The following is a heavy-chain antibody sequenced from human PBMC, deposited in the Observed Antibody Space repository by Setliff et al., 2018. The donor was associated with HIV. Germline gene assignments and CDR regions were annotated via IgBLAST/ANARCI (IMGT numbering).Heavy chain of an antibody. Sequence: LRLSCAASGFTFNKVWMNWVRQAPGKGLEWIGRIKSERDGGTKDYAAPVKGRFTISVDDSKTTLYLQMNSLKTEDTAVYYCSTLVGANPYHDAFDVWGQGTKVTVSS. D-gene: IGHD1-26*01. J-gene: IGHJ3*01. V-gene: IGHV3-15*07. CDR2: IKSERDGGTK. CDR3: STLVGANPYHDAFDV. CDR1: GFTFNKVW.